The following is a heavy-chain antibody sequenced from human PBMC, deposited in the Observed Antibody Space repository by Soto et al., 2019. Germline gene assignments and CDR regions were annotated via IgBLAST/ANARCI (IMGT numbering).Heavy chain of an antibody. D-gene: IGHD6-19*01. CDR3: ARGSDSSGWYPGPPNWFDP. CDR2: IYYSGST. Sequence: PSETLSLTCTVSGGSISSSSYYWGWIRQPPGKGLEWIGSIYYSGSTYYNPSLKSRVTISVDTSKNQFSLKLSSVTAADTAVYYCARGSDSSGWYPGPPNWFDPWGQGTLVTVSS. V-gene: IGHV4-39*01. CDR1: GGSISSSSYY. J-gene: IGHJ5*02.